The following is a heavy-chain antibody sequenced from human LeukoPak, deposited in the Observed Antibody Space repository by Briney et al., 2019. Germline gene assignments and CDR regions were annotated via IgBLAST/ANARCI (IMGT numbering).Heavy chain of an antibody. CDR3: AGRVGASIWTGMHF. D-gene: IGHD1-26*01. Sequence: PSETLSLTCTVSCVSISGGSYHCGWVPQPPGRGLEWFGNIHYSGSTYYNPSLKSPVSISVDTSKNQFSLQLSSVTAADTAVYYCAGRVGASIWTGMHFWGQGTLVTVSS. V-gene: IGHV4-39*01. CDR1: CVSISGGSYH. J-gene: IGHJ4*02. CDR2: IHYSGST.